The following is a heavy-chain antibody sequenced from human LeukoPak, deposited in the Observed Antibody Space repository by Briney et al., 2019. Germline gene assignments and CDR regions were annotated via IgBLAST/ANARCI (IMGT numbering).Heavy chain of an antibody. CDR2: FDPEDGET. J-gene: IGHJ3*02. CDR1: GYTLTELS. D-gene: IGHD1-26*01. V-gene: IGHV1-24*01. CDR3: AIEFGVPGSYRNDAFDI. Sequence: GASVKVSCKVSGYTLTELSMHWVRQAPGKGLEWMGGFDPEDGETIYAQKFQGRVTMTEDTSTDTAYMELSSLRSEDTAVYYCAIEFGVPGSYRNDAFDIWGQGTMVTVSS.